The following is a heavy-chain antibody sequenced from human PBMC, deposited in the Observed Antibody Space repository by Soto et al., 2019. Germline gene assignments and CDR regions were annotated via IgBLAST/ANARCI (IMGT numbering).Heavy chain of an antibody. D-gene: IGHD3-10*01. CDR1: GFSLSTSGVG. Sequence: SGPTLVNPTQTLTLTCTFSGFSLSTSGVGVGWIRQPPGKALEWLALIYWDDDKRYSPSLKSRLTTTKDTSKNQVVLTMTNMDPVDTATYYCAQGHLHYYGSGSYYPYWFDPWGQGTLVTVSS. V-gene: IGHV2-5*02. CDR3: AQGHLHYYGSGSYYPYWFDP. J-gene: IGHJ5*02. CDR2: IYWDDDK.